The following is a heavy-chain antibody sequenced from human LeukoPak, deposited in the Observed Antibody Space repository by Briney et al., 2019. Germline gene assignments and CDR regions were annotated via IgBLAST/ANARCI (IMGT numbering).Heavy chain of an antibody. CDR2: ISCSGSSI. Sequence: GGSLRLSCTASGFTFSTYEMNWVRQAPGKGLEWLSYISCSGSSIYYADSVKGRFTISRDNAKNSMHLQMNCLRAEDTAIYYCARRGWYAENLWGEGTLVTVAS. CDR3: ARRGWYAENL. V-gene: IGHV3-48*03. J-gene: IGHJ4*02. D-gene: IGHD3-16*01. CDR1: GFTFSTYE.